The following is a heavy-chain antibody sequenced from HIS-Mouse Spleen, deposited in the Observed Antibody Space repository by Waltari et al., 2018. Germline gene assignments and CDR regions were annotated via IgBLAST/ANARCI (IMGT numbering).Heavy chain of an antibody. Sequence: EVQLVESGGGLVKPGGSLRLSWAASGCTFSRYSMNWVRQTPGKGLEWVSSISSSSSYIYYADSVKGRFTISRDNAKNSLYLQMNSLRAEDTAVYYCARIAAAGTFDYWGQGTLVTVSS. CDR3: ARIAAAGTFDY. CDR1: GCTFSRYS. V-gene: IGHV3-21*01. CDR2: ISSSSSYI. D-gene: IGHD6-13*01. J-gene: IGHJ4*02.